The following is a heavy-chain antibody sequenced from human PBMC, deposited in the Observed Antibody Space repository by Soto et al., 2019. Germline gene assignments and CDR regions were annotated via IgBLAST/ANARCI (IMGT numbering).Heavy chain of an antibody. J-gene: IGHJ4*02. Sequence: ASVKVSCKASGYTFTSYGISWVRQAPGQGLEWMGWISAYNGNTNYAQKFQGRVTITADESTSTAYMELSSLRSEDTAVYYCARVGSSPNHRYYYDSSGYVLDYWGQGTLVTVSS. CDR2: ISAYNGNT. D-gene: IGHD3-22*01. CDR3: ARVGSSPNHRYYYDSSGYVLDY. CDR1: GYTFTSYG. V-gene: IGHV1-18*01.